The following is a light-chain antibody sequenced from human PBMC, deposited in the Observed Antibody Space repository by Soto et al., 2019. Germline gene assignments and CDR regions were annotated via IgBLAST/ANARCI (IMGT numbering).Light chain of an antibody. V-gene: IGLV3-1*01. CDR3: QAWDTNTYV. CDR1: KLGDKY. Sequence: SYELTQPPSMSVSPGQTASITCSGDKLGDKYASWYQQKPGQSPVLVIYQDTKRPSGIPERFSGSNSGNTATLTIGGTQAVDEADYYCQAWDTNTYVFGTGTKLTVL. J-gene: IGLJ1*01. CDR2: QDT.